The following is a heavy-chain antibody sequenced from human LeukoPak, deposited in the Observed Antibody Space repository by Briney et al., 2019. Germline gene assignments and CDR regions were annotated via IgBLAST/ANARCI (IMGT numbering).Heavy chain of an antibody. V-gene: IGHV1-46*01. J-gene: IGHJ6*02. CDR2: INPSDGSA. CDR3: AREKVIQYYYGMDV. D-gene: IGHD3-10*01. CDR1: GYTFTRYY. Sequence: GASVKVSCKASGYTFTRYYMHWVRQAPGQRLEWMGTINPSDGSASHAQKFQGRATVTRDTSTRTVYMELRSLRPDGTAVYYCAREKVIQYYYGMDVWGQGTTVTVSS.